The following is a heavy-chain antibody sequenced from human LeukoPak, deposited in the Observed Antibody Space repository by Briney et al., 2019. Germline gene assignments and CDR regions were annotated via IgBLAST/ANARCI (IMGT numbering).Heavy chain of an antibody. Sequence: PGRSLGLSCAASGFTFSHFGMHWVRQDPGKGLEWVAVISNDGSYKDYVNSVKGRFTISRDNSKNTLYLQMNSLTIEDTAVYYCAKDSPSGFDYWGQGILVTVSS. J-gene: IGHJ4*02. V-gene: IGHV3-30*18. CDR3: AKDSPSGFDY. CDR2: ISNDGSYK. CDR1: GFTFSHFG. D-gene: IGHD3-10*01.